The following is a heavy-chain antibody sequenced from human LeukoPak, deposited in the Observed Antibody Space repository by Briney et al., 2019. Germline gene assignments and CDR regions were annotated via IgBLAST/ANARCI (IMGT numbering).Heavy chain of an antibody. Sequence: GSLRLSCAASGFTFSSYAIHWVRQVPGKGLEWVALISYDGSTKYSTDSGKGRFTISRDNSKNTLYLQMNSLRPEDTAVYYCARVSLYCSSTSCYVTYFDYWGQGTLVTVSS. D-gene: IGHD2-2*01. J-gene: IGHJ4*02. V-gene: IGHV3-30*04. CDR2: ISYDGSTK. CDR1: GFTFSSYA. CDR3: ARVSLYCSSTSCYVTYFDY.